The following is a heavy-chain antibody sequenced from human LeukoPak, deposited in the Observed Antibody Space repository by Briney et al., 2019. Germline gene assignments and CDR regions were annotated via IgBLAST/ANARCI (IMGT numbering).Heavy chain of an antibody. CDR3: ARSSGFTIFGVAPYYYMDV. CDR2: ISYSGTT. Sequence: SETLSLTCTVSGGSISGSTYYWGWIRQPPGEGLEWTGSISYSGTTYYNPSLKSRVTISVDTSKNQLSLELSSVIAADTAVYYCARSSGFTIFGVAPYYYMDVWGRGTTVTVSS. J-gene: IGHJ6*03. D-gene: IGHD3-3*01. V-gene: IGHV4-39*07. CDR1: GGSISGSTYY.